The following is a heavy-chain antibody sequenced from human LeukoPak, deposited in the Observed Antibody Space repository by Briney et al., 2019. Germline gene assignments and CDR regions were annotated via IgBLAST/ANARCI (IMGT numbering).Heavy chain of an antibody. J-gene: IGHJ4*02. CDR1: GGSISSYY. CDR2: IYYSGST. CDR3: ARTYYDILTGYFDY. D-gene: IGHD3-9*01. V-gene: IGHV4-59*01. Sequence: SETLSLTCTVSGGSISSYYWSWIRQPPGKGLEWIGYIYYSGSTNYNPSLKSRVTISVDTSKNQLSLKLSSVTAADTAVYYCARTYYDILTGYFDYWGQGTLVTVSS.